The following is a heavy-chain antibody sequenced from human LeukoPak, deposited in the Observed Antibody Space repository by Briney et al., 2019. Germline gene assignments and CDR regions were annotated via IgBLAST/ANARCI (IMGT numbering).Heavy chain of an antibody. J-gene: IGHJ6*03. CDR2: INTYTGKP. D-gene: IGHD2-8*01. V-gene: IGHV7-4-1*02. CDR3: ARGIGIGVVLMVHGNMDV. CDR1: GYSFTTYG. Sequence: ASVKVSCKASGYSFTTYGIYWVRQAPGQGLEWMGWINTYTGKPTYAQGFTGRFVLSLDKSVTTAYLQISSLKAEDTAVYYCARGIGIGVVLMVHGNMDVWGKGTTVTVSS.